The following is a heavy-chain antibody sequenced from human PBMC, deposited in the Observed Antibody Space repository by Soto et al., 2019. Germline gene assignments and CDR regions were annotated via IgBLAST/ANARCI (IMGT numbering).Heavy chain of an antibody. V-gene: IGHV3-74*01. J-gene: IGHJ4*02. Sequence: AGGSLRLSCAASGFTFSSYWMHWVRQAPGKGLVWVSRINSDGSRTSYADSVKGRFTISRDNAKNTLYLQMNSLRAEDTAVYYCECWAVTTDYWGQGTLVTVSS. CDR2: INSDGSRT. CDR1: GFTFSSYW. CDR3: ECWAVTTDY. D-gene: IGHD4-17*01.